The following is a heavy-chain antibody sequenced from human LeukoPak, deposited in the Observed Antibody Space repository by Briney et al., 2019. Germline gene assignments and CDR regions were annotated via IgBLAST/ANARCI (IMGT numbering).Heavy chain of an antibody. D-gene: IGHD3-9*01. Sequence: SETLSLTCTVSGGSISNYYWSWIRQPPGKGLEWIGYIYYSGSTNYNPSLKSRVTISVDTSKNQFSLKLSSVTAADTAVYYCARHGNYDILTGSTTRGWFDPWGQGTLVTVSS. CDR2: IYYSGST. J-gene: IGHJ5*02. CDR3: ARHGNYDILTGSTTRGWFDP. CDR1: GGSISNYY. V-gene: IGHV4-59*08.